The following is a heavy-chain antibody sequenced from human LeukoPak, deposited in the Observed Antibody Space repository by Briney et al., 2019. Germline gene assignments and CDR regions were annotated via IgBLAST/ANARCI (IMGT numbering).Heavy chain of an antibody. CDR1: GGSISSGGYY. Sequence: SETLSLTCTVSGGSISSGGYYWSWIRQHPGKGLEWIGYIYYSGSTYYNPSLKSRVTISVDTSKNQFSLKLTSVTAADTAVYYCARRGEWELRAGPFDYWGQGTLVTVSS. V-gene: IGHV4-31*03. CDR3: ARRGEWELRAGPFDY. J-gene: IGHJ4*02. CDR2: IYYSGST. D-gene: IGHD1-26*01.